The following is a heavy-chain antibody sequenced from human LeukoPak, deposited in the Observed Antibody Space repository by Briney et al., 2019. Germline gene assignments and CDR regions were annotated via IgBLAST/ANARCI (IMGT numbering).Heavy chain of an antibody. CDR2: ISSSSSTI. CDR3: AKDAVVVAALYYGMDV. V-gene: IGHV3-48*04. J-gene: IGHJ6*02. CDR1: GFTFSSHS. Sequence: PGGSLRLSCAASGFTFSSHSMNWVRQAPGKGLEWVSYISSSSSTIYYADSVKGRFTISRDNAKNSLYLQMNSLRAEDTAAYYCAKDAVVVAALYYGMDVWGQGTTVTVSS. D-gene: IGHD2-15*01.